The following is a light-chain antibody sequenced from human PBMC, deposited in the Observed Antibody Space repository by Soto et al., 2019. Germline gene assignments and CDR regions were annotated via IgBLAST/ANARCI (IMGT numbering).Light chain of an antibody. V-gene: IGKV3-20*01. CDR2: AAS. CDR1: QSVSSNY. J-gene: IGKJ1*01. Sequence: EIVLTQSPGTLSLSPGERATLSCMASQSVSSNYLAWYQQKPGQAPRLLIYAASSRATGIPDRFSGSGSGTDFTLTIRRLEPEDFAVYYCQQYGSSPSWKCGQGTKGDIK. CDR3: QQYGSSPSWK.